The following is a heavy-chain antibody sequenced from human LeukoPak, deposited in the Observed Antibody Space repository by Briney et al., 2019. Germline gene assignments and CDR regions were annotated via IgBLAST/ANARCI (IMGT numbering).Heavy chain of an antibody. V-gene: IGHV3-23*01. CDR1: GFTFSSYA. CDR3: ARANWGFLREYYYYMDV. CDR2: ISGSGGST. Sequence: GGSLRLSCAASGFTFSSYAMSWVRQAPGKGLEWVSAISGSGGSTYYADSVKGRFTISRDNAKNSLYLQMNSLKAEDTAVYYCARANWGFLREYYYYMDVWGKGTTVTVSS. J-gene: IGHJ6*03. D-gene: IGHD7-27*01.